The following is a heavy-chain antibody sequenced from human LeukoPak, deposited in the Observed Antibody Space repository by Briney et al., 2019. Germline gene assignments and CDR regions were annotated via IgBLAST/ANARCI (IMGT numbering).Heavy chain of an antibody. J-gene: IGHJ5*02. V-gene: IGHV5-51*01. CDR1: GYSFTSYW. CDR3: ARRLYYGSGSYPNWFDP. CDR2: IYPGDSDT. Sequence: GESLKISRKGSGYSFTSYWIGWVRQMPGKGLEWMGIIYPGDSDTRYSPSFQGQVTISADKSISTAYLQWSSLKASDTAMYYCARRLYYGSGSYPNWFDPWGQGTLVTVSS. D-gene: IGHD3-10*01.